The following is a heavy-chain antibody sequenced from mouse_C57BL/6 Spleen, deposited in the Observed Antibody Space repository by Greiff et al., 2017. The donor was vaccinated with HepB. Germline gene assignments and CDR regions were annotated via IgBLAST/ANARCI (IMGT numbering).Heavy chain of an antibody. J-gene: IGHJ3*01. CDR1: GFTFSDYY. CDR3: ARGSPWFAY. V-gene: IGHV5-16*01. CDR2: INYDGSST. Sequence: EVKLVESEGGLVQPGSSMKLSCTASGFTFSDYYMAWVRQVPEKGLEWVANINYDGSSTYYLDSLKSRFIISGDNAKNILYLQMSSLTSEDTATYYCARGSPWFAYWGQGTLVTVSA.